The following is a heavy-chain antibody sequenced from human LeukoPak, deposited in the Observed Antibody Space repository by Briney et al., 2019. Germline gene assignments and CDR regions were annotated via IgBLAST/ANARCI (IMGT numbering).Heavy chain of an antibody. CDR2: ISSSSSTI. CDR3: ARDLAVPAAIYYYYYMGV. Sequence: PGGSLRLSCAASGFTFSSYSMNWVRQAPGKGLEWVSYISSSSSTIYYADSVKGRFTISRDNAKNSLYLQMNSLRAEDTAVYYCARDLAVPAAIYYYYYMGVWGKGTTVTVSS. D-gene: IGHD2-2*01. J-gene: IGHJ6*03. CDR1: GFTFSSYS. V-gene: IGHV3-48*04.